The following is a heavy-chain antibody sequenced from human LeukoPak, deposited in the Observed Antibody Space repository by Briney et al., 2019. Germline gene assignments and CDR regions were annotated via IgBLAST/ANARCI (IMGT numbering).Heavy chain of an antibody. CDR1: GFTFSSYA. CDR3: AKGNPGSRSGYDLDY. D-gene: IGHD5-12*01. J-gene: IGHJ4*02. V-gene: IGHV3-23*01. CDR2: ISGSGGST. Sequence: PGGSLRLSCAASGFTFSSYAMSWVRRAPGKGLEWVSAISGSGGSTYYADSVKGRLTISRDNSKNTLYLQMNSLRAEDTAVYYCAKGNPGSRSGYDLDYWGQGTLVTVSS.